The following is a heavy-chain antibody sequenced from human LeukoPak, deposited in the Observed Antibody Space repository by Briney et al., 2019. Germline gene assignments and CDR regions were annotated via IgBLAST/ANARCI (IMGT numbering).Heavy chain of an antibody. CDR2: IKQDGSEK. CDR3: ASNYG. CDR1: GFTFSSYW. V-gene: IGHV3-7*01. Sequence: GGSLRLSCAASGFTFSSYWRSWVRQAPGKGLEWVANIKQDGSEKHYVDSVKGRFTISRDNAKNSLYLQMNSLRAEDTAVYYCASNYGWGQGTLVTVSS. J-gene: IGHJ4*02. D-gene: IGHD4-11*01.